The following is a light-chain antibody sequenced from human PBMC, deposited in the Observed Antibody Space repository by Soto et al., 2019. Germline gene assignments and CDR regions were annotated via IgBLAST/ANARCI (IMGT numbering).Light chain of an antibody. J-gene: IGLJ1*01. CDR2: EGT. CDR1: SSDVVTYNL. V-gene: IGLV2-23*03. CDR3: YSFAGSTTFSYG. Sequence: QSVLTQPASVSGSPGQSISISCTGTSSDVVTYNLVSWYQQHPGKAPTVLIYEGTKRPSGVSNRFSGSKSGNTASLTISGLQTEDEADYYCYSFAGSTTFSYGFGPGTKVTV.